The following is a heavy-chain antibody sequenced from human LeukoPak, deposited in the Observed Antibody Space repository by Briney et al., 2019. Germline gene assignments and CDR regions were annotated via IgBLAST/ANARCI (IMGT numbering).Heavy chain of an antibody. CDR1: GFTFSDYN. CDR2: ISRSGSTK. CDR3: ARESSGVLGFDY. V-gene: IGHV3-11*04. D-gene: IGHD3-10*01. Sequence: GGSLRLSCAASGFTFSDYNMRWIRQAPGKGLEWVSSISRSGSTKYYADSVKGRFTISRDNARNSLYLQMNSLRAEDTAVYYCARESSGVLGFDYWGQGTLVTVSS. J-gene: IGHJ4*02.